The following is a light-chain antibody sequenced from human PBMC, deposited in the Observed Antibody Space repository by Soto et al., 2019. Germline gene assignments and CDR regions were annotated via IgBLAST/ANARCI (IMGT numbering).Light chain of an antibody. V-gene: IGLV2-8*01. Sequence: QSALTQPPSASGSLGQSVTISCTGTRSDVGGYKFVSWYQQHPGKAPKLIIYEVSKRPSGVPDRFSGSKSGNTASLTVSGLQAEDEADYHCSSSYAGSNVFVFRSGTKLTVL. CDR3: SSSYAGSNVFV. CDR2: EVS. J-gene: IGLJ1*01. CDR1: RSDVGGYKF.